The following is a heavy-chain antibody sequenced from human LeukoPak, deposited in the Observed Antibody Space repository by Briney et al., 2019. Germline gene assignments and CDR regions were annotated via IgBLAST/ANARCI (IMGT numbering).Heavy chain of an antibody. CDR3: ARGGSSGYYYG. Sequence: SETLSLTCTVSGGSISSYYWSWIRQPAGKGLEWIGRLYTSGSTNYNPSLKSRVTMSVDTSKNQFPLKLTSMTAADTAVYYCARGGSSGYYYGWGQGTLVTVSS. CDR2: LYTSGST. V-gene: IGHV4-4*07. CDR1: GGSISSYY. J-gene: IGHJ4*02. D-gene: IGHD3-22*01.